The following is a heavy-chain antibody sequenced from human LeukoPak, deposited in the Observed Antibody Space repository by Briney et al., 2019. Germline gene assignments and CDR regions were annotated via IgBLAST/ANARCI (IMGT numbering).Heavy chain of an antibody. CDR2: VSYSGTT. Sequence: SETLSLTCTVSGGSISSFYWSWIRQPPGKGLEWIGCVSYSGTTNYNPSLKSRVTISVDTSRNQFSLKLSSVTAADTAVYYCARGMTTVTHWGQGTLVTVSS. CDR3: ARGMTTVTH. CDR1: GGSISSFY. V-gene: IGHV4-59*08. J-gene: IGHJ4*02. D-gene: IGHD4-11*01.